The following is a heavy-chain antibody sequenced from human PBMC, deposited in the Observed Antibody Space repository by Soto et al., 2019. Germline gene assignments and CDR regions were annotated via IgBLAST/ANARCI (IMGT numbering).Heavy chain of an antibody. CDR1: GYTFSNYG. CDR3: ARDPGFGFGYSYAFAMDV. D-gene: IGHD5-18*01. J-gene: IGHJ6*02. V-gene: IGHV1-18*01. Sequence: ASVKVSCKASGYTFSNYGISWVRQGPGQGLEWMGWISGYNGNTHYEEKVQDRIKMSTDTSTSTTYLELRSLRSDDTAVYFCARDPGFGFGYSYAFAMDVWGQGTTVTVSS. CDR2: ISGYNGNT.